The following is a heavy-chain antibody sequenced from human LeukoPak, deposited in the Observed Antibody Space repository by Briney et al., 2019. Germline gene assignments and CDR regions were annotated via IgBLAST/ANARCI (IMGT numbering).Heavy chain of an antibody. CDR3: ASGYSYGPRDYYGMDV. Sequence: PSETLSFTCTVSGGSISSYYWSWIRQPAGKGLEWIGRIYTSGSTNYNPSLKSRVTMSVDTSKNQFYLKLSSVTAADTAVYYCASGYSYGPRDYYGMDVWGQGTTVTVSS. V-gene: IGHV4-4*07. J-gene: IGHJ6*02. D-gene: IGHD5-18*01. CDR2: IYTSGST. CDR1: GGSISSYY.